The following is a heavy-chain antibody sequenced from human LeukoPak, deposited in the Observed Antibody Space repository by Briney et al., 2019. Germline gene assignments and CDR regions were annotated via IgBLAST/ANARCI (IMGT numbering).Heavy chain of an antibody. V-gene: IGHV1-2*06. Sequence: ASVKVSCKASGYTFTGYYMHWVRQAPGQGLEWMGRINPNTGGTDYAQKFQGRVTMTRDTSISTAYMELSRLRSDDTAVYYCARVQSLTHFDYWGQGTLVTVSS. J-gene: IGHJ4*02. CDR1: GYTFTGYY. CDR3: ARVQSLTHFDY. CDR2: INPNTGGT.